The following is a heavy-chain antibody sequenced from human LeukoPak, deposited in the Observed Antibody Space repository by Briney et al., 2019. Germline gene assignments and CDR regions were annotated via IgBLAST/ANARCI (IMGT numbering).Heavy chain of an antibody. Sequence: GGSLRLSCAASGFTFSSYGMHWVRQAPGKGLEWVAVISYDGSNKCYADSVKGRFTISRDNSKNTLYLQMNSLRAEDTAVYYCAKDEGYYDSSGYYYPDYWGQGTLVTVSS. CDR3: AKDEGYYDSSGYYYPDY. V-gene: IGHV3-30*18. CDR1: GFTFSSYG. D-gene: IGHD3-22*01. J-gene: IGHJ4*02. CDR2: ISYDGSNK.